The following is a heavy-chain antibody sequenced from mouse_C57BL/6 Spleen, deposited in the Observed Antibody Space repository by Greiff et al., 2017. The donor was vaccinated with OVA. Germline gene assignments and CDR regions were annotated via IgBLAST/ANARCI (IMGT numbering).Heavy chain of an antibody. CDR3: ARKGVYYDYGVDY. CDR1: GYTFTSYW. D-gene: IGHD2-4*01. J-gene: IGHJ2*01. CDR2: IYPGSGST. V-gene: IGHV1-55*01. Sequence: QVQLQQPGAELVKPGASVKMSCKASGYTFTSYWITWVKQRPGQGLEWIGDIYPGSGSTNYNEKFKSKATLTVDTSSSTAYMQLSSLTSEDSAVYYCARKGVYYDYGVDYWGQGTTRTVSS.